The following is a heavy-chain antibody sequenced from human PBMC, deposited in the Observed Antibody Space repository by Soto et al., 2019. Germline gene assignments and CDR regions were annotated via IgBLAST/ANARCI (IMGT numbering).Heavy chain of an antibody. CDR2: IIPILGIA. V-gene: IGHV1-69*02. CDR1: GGTFSSYT. J-gene: IGHJ3*02. Sequence: SVKVSCMASGGTFSSYTISWVRQAPGQGLEWMGRIIPILGIANYAQKFQGRVTITADKSTSTAYMELSSLRSEDTAVYYCARGSGYSGYATDAFDIWGQGTMVTVSS. CDR3: ARGSGYSGYATDAFDI. D-gene: IGHD5-12*01.